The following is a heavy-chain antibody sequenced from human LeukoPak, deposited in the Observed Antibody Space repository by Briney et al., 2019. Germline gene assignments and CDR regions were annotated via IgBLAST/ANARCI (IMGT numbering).Heavy chain of an antibody. CDR1: GGSISSYY. V-gene: IGHV4-4*07. CDR3: AGDLGSSSWPLDY. Sequence: SETLSLTCTVSGGSISSYYWSWIRQPPGKGLEWIGRIYTSGSTNYNPSLKSRVTMSVDTSKNQFSLKLSSVTAADTAVYYCAGDLGSSSWPLDYWGQGTLVTVSS. J-gene: IGHJ4*02. CDR2: IYTSGST. D-gene: IGHD6-13*01.